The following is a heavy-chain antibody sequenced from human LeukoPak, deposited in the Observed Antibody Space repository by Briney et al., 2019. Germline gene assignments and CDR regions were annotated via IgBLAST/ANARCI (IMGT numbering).Heavy chain of an antibody. CDR2: ISYDGSNK. V-gene: IGHV3-30-3*01. Sequence: GGSLRLSCAASGFTFSSYAMHWVRQAPGKGLEWVAVISYDGSNKYYANSVKGRFTISRDNSKNTLYLQMNSLRAEDTAVYYCARDRHLGPDYWGQGTLVTVSS. CDR3: ARDRHLGPDY. CDR1: GFTFSSYA. J-gene: IGHJ4*02. D-gene: IGHD3-10*01.